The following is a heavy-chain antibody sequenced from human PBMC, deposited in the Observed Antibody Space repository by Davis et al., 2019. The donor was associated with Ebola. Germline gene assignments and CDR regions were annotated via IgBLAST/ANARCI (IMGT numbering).Heavy chain of an antibody. Sequence: SETLSLTCAVSGGSISSSNWWSWVRQPPGKGLEWIGEINHSGSTNYNPSLKSRVTISVDTSKNQFSLKLSSVTAADTAVYYCAGLSGSYDYWGQGTLVTVSS. CDR1: GGSISSSNW. D-gene: IGHD1-26*01. V-gene: IGHV4-4*02. CDR3: AGLSGSYDY. J-gene: IGHJ4*02. CDR2: INHSGST.